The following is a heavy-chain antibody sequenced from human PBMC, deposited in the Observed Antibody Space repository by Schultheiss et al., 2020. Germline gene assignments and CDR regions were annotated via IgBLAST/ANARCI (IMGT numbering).Heavy chain of an antibody. CDR1: GFTFSAYW. CDR2: INTDGTTT. J-gene: IGHJ4*02. V-gene: IGHV3-74*01. Sequence: SCAASGFTFSAYWMHWVRQGPGKGLVWVSTINTDGTTTRYADSVRGRFTISRDNAKNTLSLQVNSLRAEDTALYYCVRDTSRAQDYWGQGSLVTVSS. CDR3: VRDTSRAQDY. D-gene: IGHD1-26*01.